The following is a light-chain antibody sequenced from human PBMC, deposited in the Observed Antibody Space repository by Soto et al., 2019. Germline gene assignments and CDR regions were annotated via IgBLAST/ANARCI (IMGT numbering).Light chain of an antibody. CDR2: EVT. V-gene: IGLV2-8*01. Sequence: LTEPPSTSGSPGQSVTISCTGTSSDVGGYNYVYWYQQHPGKAPKLMIYEVTKRPSGVPDRFSGSKSGNTASLTVSGLQAEDEADYYCSSYADSNSYVFGTGTKVTVL. J-gene: IGLJ1*01. CDR3: SSYADSNSYV. CDR1: SSDVGGYNY.